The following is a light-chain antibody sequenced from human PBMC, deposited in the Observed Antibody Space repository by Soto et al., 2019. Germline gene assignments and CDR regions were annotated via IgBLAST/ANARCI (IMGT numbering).Light chain of an antibody. Sequence: EIVMTQSPATLSVSPGERATLSCRASQSVSSNLAWYQQKPGQAPRLLIYGASPRATGIPARFSGSGSGPEFNLTISSLQSEDFAVDYCQQYNNWPWTFGQGTKVEIK. CDR3: QQYNNWPWT. CDR2: GAS. J-gene: IGKJ1*01. CDR1: QSVSSN. V-gene: IGKV3-15*01.